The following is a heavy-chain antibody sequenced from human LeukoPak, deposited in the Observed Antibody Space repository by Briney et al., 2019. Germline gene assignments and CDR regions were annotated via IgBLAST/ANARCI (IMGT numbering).Heavy chain of an antibody. CDR1: GFTFNYFA. D-gene: IGHD6-13*01. Sequence: GGSLRLSCAASGFTFNYFAMSWVRQAPGKGLEWVSSISDRGETTRYADSVKGRFTISRDNSKNTLYLQMNSLRAEDTAVYYCARDKAAAGFDYWGQGTLVTVSS. V-gene: IGHV3-23*01. CDR2: ISDRGETT. CDR3: ARDKAAAGFDY. J-gene: IGHJ4*02.